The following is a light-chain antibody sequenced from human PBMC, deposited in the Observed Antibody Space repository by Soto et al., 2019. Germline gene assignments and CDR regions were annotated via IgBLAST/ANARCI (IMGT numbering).Light chain of an antibody. J-gene: IGLJ3*02. V-gene: IGLV7-43*01. Sequence: QAVVTQEPSLTVSPGGTVTLTCSSSTGAVTSGYYPNWFQQKPGQAPRVLIYSTSNKHSWTPARFSGSLLGGKAALTLSGVQPEDEAEYYCLVFYDNTGVFGGGTKLTVL. CDR3: LVFYDNTGV. CDR2: STS. CDR1: TGAVTSGYY.